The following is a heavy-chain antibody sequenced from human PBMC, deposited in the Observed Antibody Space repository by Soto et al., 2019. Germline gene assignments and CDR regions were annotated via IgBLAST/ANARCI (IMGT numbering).Heavy chain of an antibody. CDR2: INPNSGGT. CDR1: GYTFTGYY. D-gene: IGHD2-15*01. J-gene: IGHJ4*02. CDR3: ARSPPTGSSLYYFDL. Sequence: ASVKVSCKASGYTFTGYYMHWVRQAPGQGLEWMGWINPNSGGTNYAQKFQGWVTMTRDTSTATVYMELSSLRSEDTAVYYCARSPPTGSSLYYFDLWGQGTLVTVSS. V-gene: IGHV1-2*04.